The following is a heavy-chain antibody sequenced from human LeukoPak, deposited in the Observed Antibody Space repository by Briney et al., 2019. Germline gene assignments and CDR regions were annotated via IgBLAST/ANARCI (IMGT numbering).Heavy chain of an antibody. J-gene: IGHJ4*02. CDR2: MNPNSGNT. CDR1: VYTFTSYD. V-gene: IGHV1-8*01. Sequence: ASVKVSCKASVYTFTSYDINWVRQATGQGLEWMGWMNPNSGNTGYAQKFQGRVTMTRNTSISTAYMELSSLRSEDTAVYYCARGSSDLWFGELLYHYWGQGTLVTVSS. D-gene: IGHD3-10*01. CDR3: ARGSSDLWFGELLYHY.